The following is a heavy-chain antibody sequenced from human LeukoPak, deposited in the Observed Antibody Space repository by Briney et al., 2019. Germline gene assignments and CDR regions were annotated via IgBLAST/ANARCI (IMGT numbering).Heavy chain of an antibody. CDR2: LHRDGSV. CDR3: VRVHGGGY. Sequence: GGSLRLSCAASGFTVSDNNMIWVRQAPGKGLEWVSTLHRDGSVRYADSVNGRFTISRDDSKSTLSLQMSSLRDEDTAVYYCVRVHGGGYWGQGNLVTVSS. J-gene: IGHJ4*02. V-gene: IGHV3-53*01. D-gene: IGHD3-16*01. CDR1: GFTVSDNN.